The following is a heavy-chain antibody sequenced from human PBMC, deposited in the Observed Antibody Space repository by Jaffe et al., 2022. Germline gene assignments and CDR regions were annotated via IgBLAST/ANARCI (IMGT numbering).Heavy chain of an antibody. V-gene: IGHV1-3*01. CDR3: VRGPGTYFDY. J-gene: IGHJ4*02. D-gene: IGHD1-1*01. Sequence: QVQLVQSGAEVKRPGASVKVSCKASGYSFSSYTMHWVRQAPGQRLEWMGWISAGNVNTKYSQKFQGRVTLTSDTSASTLYMELSSLRSEDTAVYYCVRGPGTYFDYWGQGTLVTVSS. CDR1: GYSFSSYT. CDR2: ISAGNVNT.